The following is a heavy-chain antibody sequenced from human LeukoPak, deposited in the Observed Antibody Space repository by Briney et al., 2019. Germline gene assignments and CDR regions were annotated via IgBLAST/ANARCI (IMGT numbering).Heavy chain of an antibody. CDR2: ISSNGGST. D-gene: IGHD5-18*01. CDR1: GFTFSSYW. CDR3: ARDGYSYGFSPYYYYYMDV. J-gene: IGHJ6*03. Sequence: GGSLRLSCAASGFTFSSYWMSWVRQAPGKGLEYVSSISSNGGSTYYANSVKGRFTISRDNSKNTLYLQMGSLRAEDMAVYYCARDGYSYGFSPYYYYYMDVWGKGTTVTVSS. V-gene: IGHV3-64*01.